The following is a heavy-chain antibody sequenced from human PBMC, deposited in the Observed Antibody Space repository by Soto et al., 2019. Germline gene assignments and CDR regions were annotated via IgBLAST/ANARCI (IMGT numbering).Heavy chain of an antibody. D-gene: IGHD6-19*01. Sequence: GGSLRLSCAASGFTFSTYAMHWVRQAPGKGLEWVAVISYDGTDKYYADSVKGRFTISRDNSKSTLYLQMNSLRADDTAVYYCAKDPKKWLGGNYFDYWGQGTLVTVSS. CDR3: AKDPKKWLGGNYFDY. J-gene: IGHJ4*02. CDR1: GFTFSTYA. V-gene: IGHV3-30*18. CDR2: ISYDGTDK.